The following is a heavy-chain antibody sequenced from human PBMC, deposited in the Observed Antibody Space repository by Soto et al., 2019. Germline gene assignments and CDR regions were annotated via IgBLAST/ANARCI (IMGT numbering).Heavy chain of an antibody. CDR1: GGTFSSYS. CDR2: IIPIFGTA. V-gene: IGHV1-69*13. CDR3: ARDLAGYSGYDLDYYYGMDV. Sequence: SVKVSCKASGGTFSSYSISWVRQAPGQGLEWMGGIIPIFGTANYAQKFQRRVTITADESTSTAYMELSSLRSEDTAVYYCARDLAGYSGYDLDYYYGMDVWGQGTTVNVSS. J-gene: IGHJ6*02. D-gene: IGHD5-12*01.